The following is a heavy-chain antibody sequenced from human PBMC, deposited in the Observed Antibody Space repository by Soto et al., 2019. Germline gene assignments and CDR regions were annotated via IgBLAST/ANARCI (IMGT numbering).Heavy chain of an antibody. CDR1: GFTFNNYA. J-gene: IGHJ4*02. V-gene: IGHV3-23*01. CDR3: AKDRASVSTAFDY. Sequence: GGSLRLSCAASGFTFNNYAMSWVRQAPGEGLEWVSDISGSGDYTFYADSVKGRFTISRDNSKNTLYLQMNSLRVEDTAVYYCAKDRASVSTAFDYWGQGTLVTVSS. CDR2: ISGSGDYT. D-gene: IGHD3-10*01.